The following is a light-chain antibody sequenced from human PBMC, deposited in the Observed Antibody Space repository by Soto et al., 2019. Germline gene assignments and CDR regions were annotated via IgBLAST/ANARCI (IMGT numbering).Light chain of an antibody. CDR2: DAS. Sequence: EIVLTQSPSTLSLSPGERATLSCRASQSVSSSHLAWYQQKPGQAPRLLIYDASGRATGIPDRFSGSGSGTDFTLTISRLEPEDFAVYYCQQYGSSPPITFGQGTRLEIK. CDR1: QSVSSSH. J-gene: IGKJ5*01. V-gene: IGKV3-20*01. CDR3: QQYGSSPPIT.